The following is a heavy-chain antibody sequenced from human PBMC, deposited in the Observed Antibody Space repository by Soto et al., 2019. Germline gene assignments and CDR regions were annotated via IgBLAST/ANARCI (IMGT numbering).Heavy chain of an antibody. J-gene: IGHJ6*02. CDR3: ARVRIAARTGAYGMDV. D-gene: IGHD6-6*01. Sequence: SETLSLTCTVPGSSISSYYWSWIRRPAGKGLEWIGRIYTSGSTNYNPSLKSRVTMSVDTSKNQFSLKLSSVTAADTAVYYCARVRIAARTGAYGMDVWGQGTTVTVSS. V-gene: IGHV4-4*07. CDR1: GSSISSYY. CDR2: IYTSGST.